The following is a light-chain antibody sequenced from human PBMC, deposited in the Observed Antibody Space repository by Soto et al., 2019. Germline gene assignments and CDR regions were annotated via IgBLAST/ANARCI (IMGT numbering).Light chain of an antibody. CDR3: QQANSLPPT. CDR1: RGISSW. V-gene: IGKV1-12*01. Sequence: DIQMTQSPASLSPSAAYRVTITCRASRGISSWLAWYQQKPGKAPNLLIYAGSNLQSGVPSRFSGSGSGTDFTLTISSLQPEDFATYYCQQANSLPPTFGQGTKVDI. J-gene: IGKJ1*01. CDR2: AGS.